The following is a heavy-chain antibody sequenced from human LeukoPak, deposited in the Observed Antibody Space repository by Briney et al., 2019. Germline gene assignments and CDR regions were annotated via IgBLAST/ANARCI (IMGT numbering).Heavy chain of an antibody. CDR2: INPNSGGT. V-gene: IGHV1-2*02. D-gene: IGHD3-16*01. J-gene: IGHJ4*02. CDR3: ARAPTWGSGFPHFDY. CDR1: GYTFTGYY. Sequence: ASVKVSCKASGYTFTGYYMHWVRQAPGQGLEWMGWINPNSGGTNYAQKFQGRVTMTRDTSISTAYMELSRLRSDDTAVYYCARAPTWGSGFPHFDYWGQGTLVTVSS.